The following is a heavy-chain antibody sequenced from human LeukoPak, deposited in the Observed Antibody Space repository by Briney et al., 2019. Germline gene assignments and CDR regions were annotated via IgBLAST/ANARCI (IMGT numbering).Heavy chain of an antibody. CDR2: ITSSGDLT. V-gene: IGHV3-23*01. CDR1: GFIFSNYD. D-gene: IGHD3-22*01. Sequence: GGSLRLSCAASGFIFSNYDMTWFRQAPGKGLEWVSAITSSGDLTLYADSVKGRFTISRDNSKNTLYLQMNSLRAEDTAVYYCAKDRSRYYYDSSGYYYEDYWGQGTLVTVSS. CDR3: AKDRSRYYYDSSGYYYEDY. J-gene: IGHJ4*02.